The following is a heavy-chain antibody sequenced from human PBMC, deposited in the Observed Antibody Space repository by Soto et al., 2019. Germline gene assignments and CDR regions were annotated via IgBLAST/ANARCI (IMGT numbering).Heavy chain of an antibody. J-gene: IGHJ3*02. CDR1: GGSISSYY. V-gene: IGHV4-59*06. D-gene: IGHD3-22*01. CDR2: IYYSGGT. CDR3: ARDHSSGYDDDFDI. Sequence: SETLSLTCTVSGGSISSYYWSWIRQPPVKGLEWIGYIYYSGGTYYNPSIKSRFTISVDTSKNHFSLKLSSVTAADTAVYYCARDHSSGYDDDFDIWGQGTMVTVSS.